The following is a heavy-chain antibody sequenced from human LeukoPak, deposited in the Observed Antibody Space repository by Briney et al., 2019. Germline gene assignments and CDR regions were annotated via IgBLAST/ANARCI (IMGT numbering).Heavy chain of an antibody. D-gene: IGHD3-3*01. CDR2: ISGSGGST. Sequence: GGSLRLSCAASGFTFSSYAMSWVRQAPGKGLEWVSAISGSGGSTYYADSVKGRFTVSRDNSKNTLYLEMNSLKAEDTAVYHCVKDTIFTVDPFDYWGQGTLVTVSS. V-gene: IGHV3-23*01. CDR1: GFTFSSYA. J-gene: IGHJ4*02. CDR3: VKDTIFTVDPFDY.